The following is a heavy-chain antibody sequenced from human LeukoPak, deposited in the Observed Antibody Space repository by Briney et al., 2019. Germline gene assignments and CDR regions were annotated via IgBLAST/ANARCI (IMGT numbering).Heavy chain of an antibody. CDR3: ARGGEMATRTKAFDI. D-gene: IGHD5-24*01. CDR2: ISSSGSTI. CDR1: GFTFSDYY. J-gene: IGHJ3*02. V-gene: IGHV3-11*01. Sequence: PGASLRLSCAASGFTFSDYYMSWIRQAPGKGLEWVSYISSSGSTIYYADSVKGRFTISRDNAKNSLYLQMNSLRAEDTAVYYCARGGEMATRTKAFDIWGQGTMVTVSS.